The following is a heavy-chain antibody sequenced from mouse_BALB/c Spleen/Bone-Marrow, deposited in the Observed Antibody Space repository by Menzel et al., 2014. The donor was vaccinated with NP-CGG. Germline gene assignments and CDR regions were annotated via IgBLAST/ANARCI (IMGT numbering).Heavy chain of an antibody. V-gene: IGHV1S81*02. CDR2: INPSNGGT. Sequence: QVQLKDSGAELVKPGASVKLSCKASGYTFTSYHMYWVKQRPGQGLEWIGEINPSNGGTNFNEKFKSKATLTVDKSSSTAYMQLSSLTSGDSAVYYCTRSTMITYFDYWGQGTTLTVSS. D-gene: IGHD2-4*01. CDR1: GYTFTSYH. CDR3: TRSTMITYFDY. J-gene: IGHJ2*01.